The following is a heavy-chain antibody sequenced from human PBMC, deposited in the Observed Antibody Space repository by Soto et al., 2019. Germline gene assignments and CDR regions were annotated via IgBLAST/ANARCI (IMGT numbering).Heavy chain of an antibody. D-gene: IGHD3-10*01. CDR2: INGDGSST. Sequence: EVQLVESGGGLVQPGGSLRLSCAASGFTFSSYWMHWVHQAPGKGLVWVSRINGDGSSTSYADSVKGRFTISRDNPKNTLYLQMNSLRAEDTAVYYCARDWNPPMVRGGCDYWGQGTLVTVSS. CDR3: ARDWNPPMVRGGCDY. V-gene: IGHV3-74*01. J-gene: IGHJ4*02. CDR1: GFTFSSYW.